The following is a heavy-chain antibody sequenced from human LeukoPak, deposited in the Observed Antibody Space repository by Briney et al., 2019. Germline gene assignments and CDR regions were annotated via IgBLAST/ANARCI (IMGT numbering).Heavy chain of an antibody. CDR1: GGSISSGGYY. CDR2: IYYSGST. V-gene: IGHV4-31*03. J-gene: IGHJ6*03. Sequence: SETLSLTCTVSGGSISSGGYYWSWIRQHPGRGLEWIGYIYYSGSTYYNPSLKSRVTISVDTSKNQFSLKLSSVTAADTAVYYCARVLVREDIVVVPAGHYYYYYMDVWGKGTTVTVSS. D-gene: IGHD2-2*01. CDR3: ARVLVREDIVVVPAGHYYYYYMDV.